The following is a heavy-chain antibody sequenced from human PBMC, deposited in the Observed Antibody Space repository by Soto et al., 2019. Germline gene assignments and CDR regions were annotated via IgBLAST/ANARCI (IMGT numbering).Heavy chain of an antibody. Sequence: QVQLQESGPGLVKPSETLSLTCTVSDDSSSNYKWSWIRQPPARRLEWIGYIDYNGGTSYNPSHQRRVNISIDTSTKPSFLKLSSVTAANTAVYYCVRQGFGRLHGLVDVWGQGTTVTVSS. CDR2: IDYNGGT. CDR1: DDSSSNYK. CDR3: VRQGFGRLHGLVDV. J-gene: IGHJ6*02. V-gene: IGHV4-59*08. D-gene: IGHD3-10*01.